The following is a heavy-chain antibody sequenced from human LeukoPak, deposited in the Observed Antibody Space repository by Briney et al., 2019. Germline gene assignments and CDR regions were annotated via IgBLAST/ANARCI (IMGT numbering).Heavy chain of an antibody. CDR2: ISYDGSNK. Sequence: GGSLRLSCAAPGFTFSSYAMHWVRQAPGKGLEWVAVISYDGSNKYYADSVKGRFTISRDNSKNTLYLQMNSLRAEDTAVYYFARGTSYSSSWYYDYYYGMDVWGQGTTVTVSS. J-gene: IGHJ6*02. D-gene: IGHD6-13*01. V-gene: IGHV3-30-3*01. CDR3: ARGTSYSSSWYYDYYYGMDV. CDR1: GFTFSSYA.